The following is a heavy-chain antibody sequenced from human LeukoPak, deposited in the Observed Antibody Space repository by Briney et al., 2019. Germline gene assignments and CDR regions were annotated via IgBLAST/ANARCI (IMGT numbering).Heavy chain of an antibody. CDR2: ISFDGRIK. CDR1: GFTFNTYV. J-gene: IGHJ4*02. Sequence: GGSLGLSCAASGFTFNTYVMHWVRQAPGKGPEWLAVISFDGRIKYYADSEKGRITISRENSKNTLFLQLSMIGEDNTDLYYVTTFSRCAIDLWLVRGPLDYWGQGTLVTVSS. V-gene: IGHV3-30*04. D-gene: IGHD6-19*01. CDR3: TTFSRCAIDLWLVRGPLDY.